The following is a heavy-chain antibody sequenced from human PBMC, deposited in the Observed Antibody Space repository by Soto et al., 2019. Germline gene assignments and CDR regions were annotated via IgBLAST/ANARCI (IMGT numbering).Heavy chain of an antibody. CDR1: GFTFSTYA. D-gene: IGHD3-3*01. CDR2: VGASGGDT. V-gene: IGHV3-23*01. CDR3: TRPPTYSWMRDAFDV. J-gene: IGHJ3*01. Sequence: EVQLLQSGGGLVQPGGSLRLSCAASGFTFSTYAMTWVRQAPGKGLEWVSVVGASGGDTYYSDSVKGRFTISRDNSKNTLYLQMNNLRAEDTAVYYCTRPPTYSWMRDAFDVWGQGTMVTVSS.